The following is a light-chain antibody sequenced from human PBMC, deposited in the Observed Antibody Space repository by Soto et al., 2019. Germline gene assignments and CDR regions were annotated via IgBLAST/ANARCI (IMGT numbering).Light chain of an antibody. CDR2: AAS. CDR3: QQSYSTPLT. J-gene: IGKJ4*01. CDR1: QSISSY. V-gene: IGKV1-39*01. Sequence: DIQMTQSPSSLSASVGDRVTITCRASQSISSYLNWYQQKPGKAPKLLIYAASSLQSGVPSRFSGRGSGTDFTLTISSLQPEDFATYYCQQSYSTPLTFGGGTXVDIK.